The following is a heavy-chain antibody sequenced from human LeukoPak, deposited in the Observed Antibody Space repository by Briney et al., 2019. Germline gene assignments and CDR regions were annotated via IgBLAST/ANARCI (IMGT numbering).Heavy chain of an antibody. CDR1: GGTFNNYG. CDR3: ARELKWPNWFDP. Sequence: SVKVSCKASGGTFNNYGISWVRQAPGQGLEWMGGIIPIFGTANYAQKFQGRVTITADESTSTAYMELSSLRSEDTAVYYCARELKWPNWFDPWGQGTLVTVSS. CDR2: IIPIFGTA. V-gene: IGHV1-69*13. J-gene: IGHJ5*02. D-gene: IGHD5-12*01.